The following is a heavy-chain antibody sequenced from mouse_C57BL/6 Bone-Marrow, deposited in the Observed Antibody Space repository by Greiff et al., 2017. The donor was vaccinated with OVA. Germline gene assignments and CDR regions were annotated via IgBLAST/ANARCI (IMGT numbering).Heavy chain of an antibody. Sequence: QVQLQQSGPGLVQPSQSLSITCTVSGFSLTSYGVHWVRQSPGKGLAWLGVLWRGGSTDYNAALMSRLSITKDNSKSQVFFKMHSLQADDTAIYYCAKSLLPPYAMDYWGQGTSVTVSS. CDR2: LWRGGST. J-gene: IGHJ4*01. CDR1: GFSLTSYG. V-gene: IGHV2-5*01. CDR3: AKSLLPPYAMDY. D-gene: IGHD1-1*01.